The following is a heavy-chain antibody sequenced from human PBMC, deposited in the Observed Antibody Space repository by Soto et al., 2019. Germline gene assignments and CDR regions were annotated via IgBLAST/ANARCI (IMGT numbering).Heavy chain of an antibody. Sequence: EVQLVESGGGLVQPGGSLRLSCAASGFTFSSYWMTWVRQAPGKGLEWVANIKQDGSEKYYVDSVKGRFTISRDNARNSLFLQINSLSAEDPAVYYCARGYYYGTGSFSPENYLDVWCKGTTVTVSS. CDR3: ARGYYYGTGSFSPENYLDV. V-gene: IGHV3-7*04. D-gene: IGHD3-10*01. CDR2: IKQDGSEK. J-gene: IGHJ6*03. CDR1: GFTFSSYW.